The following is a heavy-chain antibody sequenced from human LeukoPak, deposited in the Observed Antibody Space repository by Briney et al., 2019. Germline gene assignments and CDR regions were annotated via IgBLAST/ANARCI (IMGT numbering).Heavy chain of an antibody. CDR2: ISGSGGST. Sequence: GGSLRLSCAASGLTFSSYAMSWVRQAPGKGLEWVSAISGSGGSTYYADSVKGRFTISRDNSKNTLYLQMNSLRAEDTAVYYCATTFYDSSGYYYPPGYWGQGTLVTVSS. V-gene: IGHV3-23*01. D-gene: IGHD3-22*01. CDR3: ATTFYDSSGYYYPPGY. J-gene: IGHJ4*02. CDR1: GLTFSSYA.